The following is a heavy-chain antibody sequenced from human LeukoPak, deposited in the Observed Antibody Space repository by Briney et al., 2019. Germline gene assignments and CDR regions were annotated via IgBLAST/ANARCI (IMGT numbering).Heavy chain of an antibody. V-gene: IGHV3-53*01. J-gene: IGHJ4*02. CDR2: IYSGGST. Sequence: PGGSLRLSRAASGFTFSSYAMSWVRQAPGKGLEWVSVIYSGGSTYYADSVKGRFTISRDNSKNTLYLQMNSLRAEDTAVYYCARGHYWGQGTLVTVSS. CDR3: ARGHY. CDR1: GFTFSSYA.